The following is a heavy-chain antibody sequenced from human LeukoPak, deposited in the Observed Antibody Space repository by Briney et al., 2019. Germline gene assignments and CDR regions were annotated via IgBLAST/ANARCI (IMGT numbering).Heavy chain of an antibody. CDR2: ISYDGSNK. Sequence: GGSLRLSCAASGFTFSSYAMSWVRQAPGKGLEWAAVISYDGSNKYYADSVKGRFTISRDNAKNSLYLQMNSLRAEDTAVYYCARERDIVVVVAATLDYWGQGTLVTVSS. J-gene: IGHJ4*02. CDR1: GFTFSSYA. CDR3: ARERDIVVVVAATLDY. V-gene: IGHV3-30-3*01. D-gene: IGHD2-15*01.